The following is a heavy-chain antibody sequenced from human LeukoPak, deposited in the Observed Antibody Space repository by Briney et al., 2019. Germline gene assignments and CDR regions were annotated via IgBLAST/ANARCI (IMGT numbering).Heavy chain of an antibody. CDR2: ISSSSTYI. V-gene: IGHV3-21*01. J-gene: IGHJ5*02. Sequence: GGSLRLSCAASGFTFSSYNMNWVRQAPGKGLEWVSSISSSSTYIYYADSLKGRFTISRDNAKNSLYLQMNSLRAEDTAVYYCARDPYSSGYNWFDPWGQGTLVTVSS. CDR3: ARDPYSSGYNWFDP. D-gene: IGHD3-22*01. CDR1: GFTFSSYN.